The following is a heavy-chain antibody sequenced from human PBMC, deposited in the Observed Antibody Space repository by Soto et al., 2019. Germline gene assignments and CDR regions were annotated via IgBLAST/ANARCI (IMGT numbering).Heavy chain of an antibody. CDR3: ASNGRSTIFGVVAYGMDV. V-gene: IGHV1-69*01. Sequence: QVQLVQSGAEVKKPGSSVKVSCKASGGTFSSYAISWVRQAPGHGLEWMGGIIPIFGTANYAQKFQGRVTITADESTSTAYMELSSLRSEDTAVYYCASNGRSTIFGVVAYGMDVWGQGTTVTVSS. D-gene: IGHD3-3*01. CDR2: IIPIFGTA. J-gene: IGHJ6*02. CDR1: GGTFSSYA.